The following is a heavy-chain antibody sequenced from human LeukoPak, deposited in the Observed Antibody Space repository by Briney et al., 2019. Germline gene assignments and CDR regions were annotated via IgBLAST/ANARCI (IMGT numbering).Heavy chain of an antibody. J-gene: IGHJ4*02. V-gene: IGHV3-30*18. CDR2: ISYDGSDK. CDR1: EFSFSYYG. Sequence: PGGSLRLSCAASEFSFSYYGVHWVRQAPGKGLEWVALISYDGSDKYFADSVKGRFSISRDNSQNTLYLQMNSLITEDTAIYYCAKDMRPYSGDRSFLFDQWGQGTLVIVSS. CDR3: AKDMRPYSGDRSFLFDQ. D-gene: IGHD1-26*01.